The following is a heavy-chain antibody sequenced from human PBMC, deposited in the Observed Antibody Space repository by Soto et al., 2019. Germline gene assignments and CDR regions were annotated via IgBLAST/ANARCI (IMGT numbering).Heavy chain of an antibody. V-gene: IGHV3-53*01. CDR1: GLTVSTNY. CDR3: AKGDFDC. Sequence: GGSLRLSCAASGLTVSTNYMSWVRRAPGKGLEWVAIIFSDGNTYHADSVKGRFTVSRGSSKNTVDLQMNSLRAEDTAVYYCAKGDFDCWGQGTLVTVSS. CDR2: IFSDGNT. D-gene: IGHD3-16*01. J-gene: IGHJ4*02.